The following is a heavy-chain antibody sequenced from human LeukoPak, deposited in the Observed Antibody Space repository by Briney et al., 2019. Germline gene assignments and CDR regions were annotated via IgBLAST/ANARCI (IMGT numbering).Heavy chain of an antibody. D-gene: IGHD3-3*01. CDR1: GFTFSSYA. V-gene: IGHV3-23*01. J-gene: IGHJ4*02. CDR3: AKDPGEWLLYFDY. Sequence: GGSLRLSCAASGFTFSSYAMSWVRQAPGKGLEWVSAISGSGGSTYYADPVKGRFTISRDNSKNTLYLQMNSLRAEDTAVYYCAKDPGEWLLYFDYWGQGTLVTVSS. CDR2: ISGSGGST.